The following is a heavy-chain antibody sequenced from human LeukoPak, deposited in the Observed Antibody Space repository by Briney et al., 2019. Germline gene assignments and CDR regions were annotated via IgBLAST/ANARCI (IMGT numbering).Heavy chain of an antibody. CDR3: ARDRSYYGMDV. Sequence: PGRSLRLSCAASGFTFSSYSMNWVRQAPGKGLEWVSYISSSSSTIYYADSVKGRFTISRDNAKNSLYLQMNSLRAEDTAVYYCARDRSYYGMDVWGQGTTVTVSS. J-gene: IGHJ6*02. CDR2: ISSSSSTI. V-gene: IGHV3-48*04. CDR1: GFTFSSYS.